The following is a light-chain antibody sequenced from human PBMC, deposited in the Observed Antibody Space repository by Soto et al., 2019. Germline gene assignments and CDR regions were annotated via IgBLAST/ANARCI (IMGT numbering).Light chain of an antibody. Sequence: EIVMTQSPATLSVSPGERATLSCRASQSVFSSLAWYQQKPGQAPRLLIYGAATRATGIPARCSGSGSGTEFTLTISRLQSEDFAVYYCQQYHNWPAFGQGTKVEIK. CDR1: QSVFSS. J-gene: IGKJ1*01. CDR2: GAA. V-gene: IGKV3-15*01. CDR3: QQYHNWPA.